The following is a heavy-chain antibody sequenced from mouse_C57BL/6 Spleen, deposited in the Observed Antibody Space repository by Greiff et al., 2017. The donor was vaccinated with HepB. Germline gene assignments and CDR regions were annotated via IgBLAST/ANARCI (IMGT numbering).Heavy chain of an antibody. V-gene: IGHV1-55*01. J-gene: IGHJ2*01. D-gene: IGHD2-4*01. Sequence: QVHVKQPGAELVKPGASVKMSCKASGYTFTSYWITWVQQRPGQGLEWIGDIYPGSGSTNYNEKFKSKATLTVDTSSSTAYMQLSSLTSEDSAVYYCARGGFYYDYDGFDDWGQGTTLTVSS. CDR3: ARGGFYYDYDGFDD. CDR1: GYTFTSYW. CDR2: IYPGSGST.